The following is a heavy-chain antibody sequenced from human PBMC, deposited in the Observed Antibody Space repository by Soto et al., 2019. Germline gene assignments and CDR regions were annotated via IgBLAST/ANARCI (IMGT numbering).Heavy chain of an antibody. Sequence: ASVKVSCKASGYTFTSYAMHWVRQAPGQRLEWMGWINAGNGNTKYSQKFQGRVTITRDTSANTAYMELSSLRSEDTAVYYCARKPAPFRIAAAGNNWFDPWGQGTLVTVSS. V-gene: IGHV1-3*01. CDR2: INAGNGNT. D-gene: IGHD6-13*01. CDR1: GYTFTSYA. CDR3: ARKPAPFRIAAAGNNWFDP. J-gene: IGHJ5*02.